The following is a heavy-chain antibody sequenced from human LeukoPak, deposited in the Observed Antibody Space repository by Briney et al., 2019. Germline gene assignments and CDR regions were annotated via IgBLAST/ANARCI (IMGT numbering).Heavy chain of an antibody. J-gene: IGHJ6*03. V-gene: IGHV1-8*01. D-gene: IGHD1-14*01. Sequence: ASVKVSCKASGYTFTSYDINWVRQATGQGLEWMGWMNPNSGNTGYAQKFQGRVTMTRNTSISTAYMELSSLRSEDTAVYYCARGPEWTWRAYYYYYMDVWGKGTTVTVSS. CDR1: GYTFTSYD. CDR2: MNPNSGNT. CDR3: ARGPEWTWRAYYYYYMDV.